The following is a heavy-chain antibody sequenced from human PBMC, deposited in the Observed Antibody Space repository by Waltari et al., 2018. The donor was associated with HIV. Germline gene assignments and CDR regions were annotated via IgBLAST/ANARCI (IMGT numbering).Heavy chain of an antibody. CDR2: INQAGTGR. J-gene: IGHJ4*02. Sequence: EVRLVESGGGWVQPGGSLTLTCETSGFTFTFYWLSWVRQAPGKGLEWVANINQAGTGRHYVDSVRGRFTISRDNGKRSSFLQMNSLTVEDTAVYYCATTHGSGDYDNDFDYWGQGTLV. V-gene: IGHV3-7*01. D-gene: IGHD3-10*01. CDR1: GFTFTFYW. CDR3: ATTHGSGDYDNDFDY.